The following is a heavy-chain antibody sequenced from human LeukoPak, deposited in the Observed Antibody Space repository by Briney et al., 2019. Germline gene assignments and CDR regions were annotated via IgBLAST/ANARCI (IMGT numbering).Heavy chain of an antibody. CDR1: GSSVSSYY. Sequence: PSETLSLTCTVSGSSVSSYYWGWIRQPPGEGLEWIGFIYYSGSTNQNPSLKSRVPMSVDTSKTQFFLRLSSVTAADTAFYYCASSSAMVTHSFDYWGQGTLVTVSS. J-gene: IGHJ4*02. CDR3: ASSSAMVTHSFDY. CDR2: IYYSGST. D-gene: IGHD5-18*01. V-gene: IGHV4-59*08.